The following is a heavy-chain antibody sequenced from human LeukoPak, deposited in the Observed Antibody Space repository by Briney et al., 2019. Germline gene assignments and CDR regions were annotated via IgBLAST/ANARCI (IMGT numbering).Heavy chain of an antibody. CDR3: ARKAQGGWQPHFDY. Sequence: ASVKVSCKTSGYTFTSYDINWVRQATGQGLEWMGWMNPNSGNTGYAQKFQGRVTMTRNTSISTAYMELSSLRSEDTAVYYCARKAQGGWQPHFDYWGQGTLVTVSS. CDR2: MNPNSGNT. J-gene: IGHJ4*02. CDR1: GYTFTSYD. V-gene: IGHV1-8*01. D-gene: IGHD2-15*01.